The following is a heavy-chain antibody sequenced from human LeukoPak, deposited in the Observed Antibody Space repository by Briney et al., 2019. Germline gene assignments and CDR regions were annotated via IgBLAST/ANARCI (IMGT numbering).Heavy chain of an antibody. V-gene: IGHV4-34*01. D-gene: IGHD1-26*01. CDR1: GGSFSGYY. CDR3: ARGVVGATHFDY. J-gene: IGHJ4*02. Sequence: SETLSITCAVYGGSFSGYYWSWIRQPPGKGLEWIGEINHSGSTNYNPSLKSRVTISVDTSKNQFSLKLSSVTAADTAVYYCARGVVGATHFDYWGQGTLVTVSS. CDR2: INHSGST.